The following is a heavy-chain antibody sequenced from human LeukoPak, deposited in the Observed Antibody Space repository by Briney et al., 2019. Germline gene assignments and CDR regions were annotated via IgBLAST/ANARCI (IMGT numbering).Heavy chain of an antibody. CDR3: TRSSWDCSSGSCYSNMNFDF. J-gene: IGHJ4*02. D-gene: IGHD2-15*01. CDR2: INPNKGDT. V-gene: IGHV1-2*02. CDR1: GYTFAGYY. Sequence: ASVKVSCKASGYTFAGYYIHWVRRAPGQGLEWLGWINPNKGDTKSTQKFQDRVIMTKDTSLTTAYMELINLKSDDTAVYYCTRSSWDCSSGSCYSNMNFDFWGQGTLVTVSS.